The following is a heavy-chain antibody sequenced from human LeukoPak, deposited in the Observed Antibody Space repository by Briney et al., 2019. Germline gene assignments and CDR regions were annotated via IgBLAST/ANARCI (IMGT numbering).Heavy chain of an antibody. CDR2: FYYSGST. D-gene: IGHD2-21*02. J-gene: IGHJ4*02. V-gene: IGHV4-59*01. CDR3: ARDFRVTGFDY. Sequence: PSETLSLTCTVSGGSISSYYWSWIRQPPGKGLEWIGYFYYSGSTNYNPSLKSRVTISVDTSQNQFSLKLSSVTAADTAVYFCARDFRVTGFDYWGQGTLVTVSS. CDR1: GGSISSYY.